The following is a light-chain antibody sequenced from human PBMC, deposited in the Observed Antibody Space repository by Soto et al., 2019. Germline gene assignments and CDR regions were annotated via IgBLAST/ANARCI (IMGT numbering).Light chain of an antibody. CDR1: SSNIGAGYD. V-gene: IGLV1-40*01. J-gene: IGLJ3*02. CDR3: QTFDSSLTISWV. Sequence: QSVLTQPPSVSGAPGQRVTISCTGSSSNIGAGYDVHWYQQVPGTAPKLLIYGNRNRPSGVPDRFSGSKSGTSASLAITGLQAEDEADYYCQTFDSSLTISWVFGGGTKLTVL. CDR2: GNR.